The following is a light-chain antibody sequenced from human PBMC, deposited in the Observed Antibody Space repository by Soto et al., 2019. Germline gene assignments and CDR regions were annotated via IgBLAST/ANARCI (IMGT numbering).Light chain of an antibody. J-gene: IGKJ5*01. CDR1: QGIGTW. V-gene: IGKV1D-12*01. Sequence: DVQVTQSPSFVSASVGDRVTITCRASQGIGTWLAWYQQKPGKAPSLLIYGATDLQSGVPSRFSGSGLGTHFSLTIFSLQPEDFATYYCKKTNSFPITFGQGTRLEIK. CDR3: KKTNSFPIT. CDR2: GAT.